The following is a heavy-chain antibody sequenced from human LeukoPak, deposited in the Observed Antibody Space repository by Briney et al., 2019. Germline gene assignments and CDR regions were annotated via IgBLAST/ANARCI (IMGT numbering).Heavy chain of an antibody. CDR3: ARGGGGTSGYCFDY. CDR1: GFTFSSYA. CDR2: ISGSGGST. V-gene: IGHV3-23*01. Sequence: GGSLRLSCAASGFTFSSYAMSWVRQAPGKGLEWVSAISGSGGSTYYADSVKGRFTISRDNSKNTLYLQMNSLRAEDTAVYYCARGGGGTSGYCFDYWGQGTLVTVSS. D-gene: IGHD3-22*01. J-gene: IGHJ4*02.